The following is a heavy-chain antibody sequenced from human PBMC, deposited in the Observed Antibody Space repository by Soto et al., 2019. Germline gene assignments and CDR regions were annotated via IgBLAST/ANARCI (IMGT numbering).Heavy chain of an antibody. CDR3: ARGQVVAAQH. V-gene: IGHV4-30-2*01. Sequence: HLQLQESGSGLVKPSQTLSLTCAVSGGSISSGGYSWSWIRQPPGKGLEWIGYIYHSGSNYYNPSLKSRVTISVDRSKNQFSMKLSSVTAADTAVYYCARGQVVAAQHWGQGTLVTVSS. CDR1: GGSISSGGYS. CDR2: IYHSGSN. D-gene: IGHD2-15*01. J-gene: IGHJ4*02.